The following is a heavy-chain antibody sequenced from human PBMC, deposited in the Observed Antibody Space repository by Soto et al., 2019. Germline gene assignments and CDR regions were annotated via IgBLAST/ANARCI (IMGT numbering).Heavy chain of an antibody. V-gene: IGHV3-23*01. D-gene: IGHD3-3*01. CDR3: TKLSTYDFWSGYPCY. CDR2: ISASGGNI. CDR1: GFTFNNYG. Sequence: VGSLRLSCAASGFTFNNYGVGWVRQAPGKGLEWVSTISASGGNIYYADSVKGRFTISRDTSKNTLYLQMDSLRAEDTAVYYCTKLSTYDFWSGYPCYWGQGTLVTVSS. J-gene: IGHJ4*02.